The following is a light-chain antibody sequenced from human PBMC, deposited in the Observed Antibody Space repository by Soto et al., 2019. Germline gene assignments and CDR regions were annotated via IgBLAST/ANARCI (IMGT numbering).Light chain of an antibody. J-gene: IGKJ2*01. CDR2: GAS. V-gene: IGKV3-15*01. Sequence: EIVLTQSPATLSLSPGERATLSCRASQSVSSYLAWYQQKPGQAPRLLIYGASMRATGIPARFSGSGSGTEFTLTISSLQSEDFAVYYCQQYNNWPPLYTFGQGTKVDIK. CDR1: QSVSSY. CDR3: QQYNNWPPLYT.